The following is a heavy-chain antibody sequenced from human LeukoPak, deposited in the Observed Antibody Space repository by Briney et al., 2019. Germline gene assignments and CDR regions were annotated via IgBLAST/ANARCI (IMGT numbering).Heavy chain of an antibody. CDR2: IYHSGNT. D-gene: IGHD4-17*01. V-gene: IGHV4-39*01. CDR1: GRSISSSSYY. J-gene: IGHJ4*02. Sequence: SETLSLTCTVSGRSISSSSYYWVWIRQPPGKGLEWIGNIYHSGNTYYCPSPKSRVTISVDTSKNQFSLSLSSVTAADTAVYYCASDYGDYSFDYWGQGTLIAVSS. CDR3: ASDYGDYSFDY.